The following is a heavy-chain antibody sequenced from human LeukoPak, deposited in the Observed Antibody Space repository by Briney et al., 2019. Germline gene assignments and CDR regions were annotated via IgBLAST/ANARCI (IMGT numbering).Heavy chain of an antibody. CDR1: GGSFSGYY. CDR3: ARDQAPYYYYYGMDV. J-gene: IGHJ6*02. V-gene: IGHV4-34*01. Sequence: SETLSLTCAVYGGSFSGYYWSWIRQPPGKGLEWIGEINHSGSTNYNPSLKSRVTISVDTSKNQFSLKLSSVTAADTAVYYCARDQAPYYYYYGMDVWGQGTTVTVSS. CDR2: INHSGST.